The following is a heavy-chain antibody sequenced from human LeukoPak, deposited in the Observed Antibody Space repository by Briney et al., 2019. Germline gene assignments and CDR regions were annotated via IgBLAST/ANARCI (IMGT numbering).Heavy chain of an antibody. CDR1: GGTVTTYT. V-gene: IGHV1-69*13. D-gene: IGHD1-1*01. J-gene: IGHJ4*02. Sequence: GASVKVSCKASGGTVTTYTLTWVRQAPGQGLEWMGGIIPIFGTPNYAQKVQGRVTITADESTSTAYMELRSLRSEDTAVYYCARESHVERDDFWGQGTLITVSS. CDR2: IIPIFGTP. CDR3: ARESHVERDDF.